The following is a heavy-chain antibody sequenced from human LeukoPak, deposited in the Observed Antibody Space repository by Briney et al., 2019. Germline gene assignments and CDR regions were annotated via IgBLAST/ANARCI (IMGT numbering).Heavy chain of an antibody. V-gene: IGHV4-34*01. J-gene: IGHJ5*02. CDR2: INHSGST. CDR1: GGSFSGYY. CDR3: ARGPPRNWFDP. Sequence: SETLSLTCAVYGGSFSGYYWSWIRQPPGKGLEWLGEINHSGSTNYNPSLKSRFTISVDTSKIQFSLKLSSVAAADTAVYYCARGPPRNWFDPWGQGTLVTVSS.